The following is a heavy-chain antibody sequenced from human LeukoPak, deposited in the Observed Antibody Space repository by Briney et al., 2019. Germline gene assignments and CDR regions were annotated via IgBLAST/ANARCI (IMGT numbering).Heavy chain of an antibody. J-gene: IGHJ4*02. CDR2: IKEDGSEK. D-gene: IGHD5-24*01. CDR3: TRDRGWQQFDY. CDR1: ASTFSDYW. V-gene: IGHV3-7*01. Sequence: SGGSLRLSCAASASTFSDYWMTWVRQAPGKGLERVANIKEDGSEKYYVDSVKGRFTISRDNAKNSLYLQMSSLRDDDTAVYYSTRDRGWQQFDYWGQGTLVTVSS.